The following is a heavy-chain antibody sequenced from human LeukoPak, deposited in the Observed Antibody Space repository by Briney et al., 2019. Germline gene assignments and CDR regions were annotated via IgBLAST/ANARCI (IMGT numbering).Heavy chain of an antibody. V-gene: IGHV3-72*01. CDR2: TRNKANSYIT. CDR3: AKGHGWEASYYYYYMDV. J-gene: IGHJ6*03. Sequence: PGGSLRLSCAASGFTFSDHYMDWVRQAPGKGLEWVGRTRNKANSYITEYAASVEGRFTVSRDNSKNTLYLKMNSLRAEDTAVYYCAKGHGWEASYYYYYMDVWGKGTTVTISS. CDR1: GFTFSDHY. D-gene: IGHD1-26*01.